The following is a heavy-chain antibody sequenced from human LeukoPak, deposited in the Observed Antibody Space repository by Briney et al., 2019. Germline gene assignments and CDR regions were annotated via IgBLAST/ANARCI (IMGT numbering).Heavy chain of an antibody. CDR1: GYTFTGYY. D-gene: IGHD6-19*01. Sequence: ASVKVSXKASGYTFTGYYMHWVRQAPGQGLEWMGWINPNSGGTNYAQKFQGRVTMTRDTSISTAYMELSRLRSDDTAVYYCAREDRYSSGWPYWGQGTLVTVSS. CDR2: INPNSGGT. J-gene: IGHJ4*02. CDR3: AREDRYSSGWPY. V-gene: IGHV1-2*02.